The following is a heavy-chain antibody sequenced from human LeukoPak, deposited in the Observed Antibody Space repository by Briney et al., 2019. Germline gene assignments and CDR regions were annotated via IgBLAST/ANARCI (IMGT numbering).Heavy chain of an antibody. CDR2: INAGNGNT. CDR1: GYTFTSYA. D-gene: IGHD2/OR15-2a*01. Sequence: ASVKVSCKASGYTFTSYAMYWVRQAPGQRLEWMGWINAGNGNTKYSQKFQGRVTITRDTSASTAYMELSSLRSEDTAVYYCARDLLDYYFDYWGQGTLVTVSS. CDR3: ARDLLDYYFDY. V-gene: IGHV1-3*01. J-gene: IGHJ4*02.